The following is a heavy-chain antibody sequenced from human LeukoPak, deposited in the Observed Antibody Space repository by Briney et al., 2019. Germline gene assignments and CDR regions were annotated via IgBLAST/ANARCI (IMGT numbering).Heavy chain of an antibody. J-gene: IGHJ4*02. CDR3: ARSGSHDY. D-gene: IGHD1-26*01. Sequence: GGSLRLSCAASGFTFSSYGMHWVRQAPGKGLEWVAVIWYDGSNKYYADSVKGRFTISRDNAKNSLYLQMNSLRADDTAVYYCARSGSHDYWGQGTLVTVSS. V-gene: IGHV3-33*03. CDR2: IWYDGSNK. CDR1: GFTFSSYG.